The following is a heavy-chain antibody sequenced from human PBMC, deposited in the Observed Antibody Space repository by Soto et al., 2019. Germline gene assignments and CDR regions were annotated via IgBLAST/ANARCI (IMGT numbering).Heavy chain of an antibody. V-gene: IGHV1-8*01. J-gene: IGHJ3*02. CDR1: GYTFTSYD. Sequence: QVQLVQSGAEVKKPGASVKVSCKASGYTFTSYDINWVRQATGQGLEWMGWMNPNSGNTGYAQKFQGRVTMTRNTSISTAYMELSSLRSEDTAVYYCARVRRVRIWFGESDDAFDIWGQGTMVTVSS. CDR2: MNPNSGNT. CDR3: ARVRRVRIWFGESDDAFDI. D-gene: IGHD3-10*01.